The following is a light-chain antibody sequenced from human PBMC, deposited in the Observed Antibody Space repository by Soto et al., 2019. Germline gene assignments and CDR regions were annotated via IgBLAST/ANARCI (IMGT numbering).Light chain of an antibody. J-gene: IGLJ1*01. Sequence: QSALTQPVSVSGSPGQSITISCTGTSSDVGSYNVVSWYQQHPGKAPALMIYEATKRPSGVSNRFSGSKSGNTASLTISGLQAEDEADYYCCSFVGSNNYVFGTATKVTVL. CDR3: CSFVGSNNYV. V-gene: IGLV2-23*01. CDR1: SSDVGSYNV. CDR2: EAT.